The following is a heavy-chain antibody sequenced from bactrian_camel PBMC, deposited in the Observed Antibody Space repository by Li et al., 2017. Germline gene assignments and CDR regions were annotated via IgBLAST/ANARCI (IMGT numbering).Heavy chain of an antibody. Sequence: HVQLVESGGGSVEAGGSLRLSCVVSGITSSSQCLGWLRQAPGKKREGVASINTRGGSTAYADSVKDRFSISRDTAKNMLYLQMNSLKPEDTAMYYCATDLRSSQCRLVFSLPYWGQGTQVTVS. CDR3: ATDLRSSQCRLVFSLPY. D-gene: IGHD3*01. V-gene: IGHV3S1*01. CDR1: GITSSSQC. CDR2: INTRGGST. J-gene: IGHJ4*01.